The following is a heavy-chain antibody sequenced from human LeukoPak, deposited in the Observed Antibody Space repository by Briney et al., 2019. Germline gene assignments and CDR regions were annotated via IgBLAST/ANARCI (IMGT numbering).Heavy chain of an antibody. D-gene: IGHD5-12*01. J-gene: IGHJ4*02. CDR1: GYTFTDHY. CDR2: ISPKSGGT. V-gene: IGHV1-2*02. Sequence: ASVKVSCKASGYTFTDHYMHWVRQAPGQGLEWMGWISPKSGGTNYAQKFQGRVTMTRDTSISTAYMELSRLRSDDTAVYYCATNEVVGLYSYFDYWGQGTLVTVSS. CDR3: ATNEVVGLYSYFDY.